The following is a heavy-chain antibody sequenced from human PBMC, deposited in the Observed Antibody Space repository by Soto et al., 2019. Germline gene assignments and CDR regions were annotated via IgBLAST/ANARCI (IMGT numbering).Heavy chain of an antibody. Sequence: GGSLRLSCAASGFTFSSYAMHWVRQAPGKGLEWVAVISYDGSNKYYADSVKGRFTISRDNSKNTLYLQMNSLRAEDTAVYYCARSSPGGPYGSGSYYYYYHYGMDVWGQGSTVSGSS. V-gene: IGHV3-30-3*01. CDR3: ARSSPGGPYGSGSYYYYYHYGMDV. CDR2: ISYDGSNK. CDR1: GFTFSSYA. D-gene: IGHD3-10*01. J-gene: IGHJ6*02.